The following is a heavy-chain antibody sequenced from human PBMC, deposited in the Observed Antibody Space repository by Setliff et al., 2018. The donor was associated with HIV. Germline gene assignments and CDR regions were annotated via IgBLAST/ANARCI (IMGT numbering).Heavy chain of an antibody. D-gene: IGHD3-22*01. Sequence: SETLSLTCTVSGGSISSGTYYRSWIRQPAGKGLEWIGRIYTSGSTDYNPSLKSRVTISVDTSKNQFSLKLSSVTAADTAVYYCAREGDYNFDNTGYLRGGYYYYCMDVWGKGTTVTVSS. CDR1: GGSISSGTYY. CDR3: AREGDYNFDNTGYLRGGYYYYCMDV. J-gene: IGHJ6*03. CDR2: IYTSGST. V-gene: IGHV4-61*02.